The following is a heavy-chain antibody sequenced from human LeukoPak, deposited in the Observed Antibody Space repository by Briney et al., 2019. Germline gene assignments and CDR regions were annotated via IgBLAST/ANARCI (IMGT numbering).Heavy chain of an antibody. CDR3: ARDGGLWFGELYFGY. D-gene: IGHD3-10*01. Sequence: GGSLRLSCAASGFTFSTYVMSWVRQAPGKGLEWVSAISGSGGSTYYADSVKGRFTISRDNSKNTLYLQMNSLRAEDTAVYYCARDGGLWFGELYFGYWGQGPLVTVSS. V-gene: IGHV3-23*01. CDR1: GFTFSTYV. J-gene: IGHJ4*02. CDR2: ISGSGGST.